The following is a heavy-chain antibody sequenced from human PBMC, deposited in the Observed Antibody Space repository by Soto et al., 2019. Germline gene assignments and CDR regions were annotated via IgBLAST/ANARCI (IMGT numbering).Heavy chain of an antibody. CDR3: ARDLEEMATIPYFDY. CDR1: GFTFSSYW. Sequence: GGSLRLSCAASGFTFSSYWMSWGRQAPGKGLEWVANIKQDGSEKYYVDSVKGRFTISRDNAKNSLYLQMNSLRAEDTAVYYCARDLEEMATIPYFDYWGQGTLVTVSS. CDR2: IKQDGSEK. J-gene: IGHJ4*02. D-gene: IGHD5-12*01. V-gene: IGHV3-7*05.